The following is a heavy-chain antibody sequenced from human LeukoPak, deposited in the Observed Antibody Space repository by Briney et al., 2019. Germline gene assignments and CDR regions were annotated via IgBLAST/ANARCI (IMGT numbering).Heavy chain of an antibody. V-gene: IGHV1-69*13. CDR2: IIPIFGTA. CDR1: GGTFSSYA. CDR3: ARDHCSSTSPCGTLGY. D-gene: IGHD2-2*01. J-gene: IGHJ4*02. Sequence: SVKVSCKASGGTFSSYAISWVRQAPGQGREWMGGIIPIFGTANYAQKFQGRVTITADESTSTAYMELSSLRSEDTAVYYCARDHCSSTSPCGTLGYWGQGTLVTVSS.